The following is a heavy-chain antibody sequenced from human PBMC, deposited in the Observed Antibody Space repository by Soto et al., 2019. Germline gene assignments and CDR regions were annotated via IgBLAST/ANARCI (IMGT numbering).Heavy chain of an antibody. V-gene: IGHV3-33*01. Sequence: GGSLRLSRVASGFTFSTYGMHWVRQAPGKGLEWVAMTWNDGSNKYYADSVKDRFTISRDNSKNTLYLQMNSLRDEDSAVYYCTTELNDMQAFDIWGRGTMDTVSS. J-gene: IGHJ3*02. CDR1: GFTFSTYG. CDR3: TTELNDMQAFDI. D-gene: IGHD1-1*01. CDR2: TWNDGSNK.